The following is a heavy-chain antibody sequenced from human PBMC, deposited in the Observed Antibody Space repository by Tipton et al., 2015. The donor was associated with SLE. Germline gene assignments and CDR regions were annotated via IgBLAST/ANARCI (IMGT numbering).Heavy chain of an antibody. CDR1: GFTFSSYA. CDR3: ARGGDTMVRGAAYGMDV. D-gene: IGHD3-10*01. J-gene: IGHJ6*02. CDR2: ISYDGSNK. Sequence: SLRLSCAASGFTFSSYAMHWVRQAPGKGLEWVAVISYDGSNKYYADSVKGRFTISRDNAKNSLYLQMNSLRAEDTAVYYCARGGDTMVRGAAYGMDVWGQGTTFTVSS. V-gene: IGHV3-30-3*01.